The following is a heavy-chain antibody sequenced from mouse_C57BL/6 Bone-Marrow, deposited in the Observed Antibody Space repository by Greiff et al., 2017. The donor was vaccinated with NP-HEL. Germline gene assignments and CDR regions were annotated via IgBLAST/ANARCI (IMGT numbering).Heavy chain of an antibody. D-gene: IGHD1-1*01. J-gene: IGHJ4*01. V-gene: IGHV4-1*01. CDR3: ARQTTVVENAMDY. CDR2: INPDSSTI. Sequence: PGKGLEWIGEINPDSSTINYAPSLKDKFIISRDNAKNTLYLQMSKVRSEDTALYYCARQTTVVENAMDYWGQGTSVTVSS.